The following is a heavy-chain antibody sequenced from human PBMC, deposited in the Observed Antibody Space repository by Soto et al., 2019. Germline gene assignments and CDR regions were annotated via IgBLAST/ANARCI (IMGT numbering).Heavy chain of an antibody. D-gene: IGHD5-12*01. V-gene: IGHV3-64*01. J-gene: IGHJ6*02. Sequence: EVQLVESGGGLVQPGGSLRLSCAASGFTFNYYAMHWVRQPPGKGLEYVSAISSNGGDTYYANSVKGRFTISRDNSKNTLYRQMGSLRAEEMAVYYCGRGGLGFSGYGSSFDYYYAMDVWGQGTTVTVSS. CDR1: GFTFNYYA. CDR3: GRGGLGFSGYGSSFDYYYAMDV. CDR2: ISSNGGDT.